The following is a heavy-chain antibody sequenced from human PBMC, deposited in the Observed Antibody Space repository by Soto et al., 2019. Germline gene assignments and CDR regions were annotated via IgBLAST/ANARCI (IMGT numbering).Heavy chain of an antibody. V-gene: IGHV3-73*02. J-gene: IGHJ3*02. CDR2: IRDITNNFAT. Sequence: EVQVVESGGGLVQPGGSLKLSCAASGFTFSASAVHWVRQPPGKGLEWVARIRDITNNFATAYAASVQGRFTVSRDDSQTTAYLQMDSLKTEDTAVYYCLRRRKLYHSSGPSDAFDIWGQGTMVTVSS. CDR3: LRRRKLYHSSGPSDAFDI. D-gene: IGHD2-2*02. CDR1: GFTFSASA.